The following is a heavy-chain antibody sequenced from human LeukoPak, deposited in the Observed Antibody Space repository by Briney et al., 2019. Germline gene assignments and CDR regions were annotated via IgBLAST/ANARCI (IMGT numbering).Heavy chain of an antibody. D-gene: IGHD3-22*01. CDR2: ISSSSRTI. CDR3: ARGRYYYDSSGYGY. V-gene: IGHV3-48*04. Sequence: GGSLRLSCAASGFTFSNYSFNWVRQAPGKGLEWVSYISSSSRTIYYADSVKGRFTISRDNAKNSLYLQMNSLRAEDTAVYYCARGRYYYDSSGYGYWGQGTLVTVSS. CDR1: GFTFSNYS. J-gene: IGHJ4*02.